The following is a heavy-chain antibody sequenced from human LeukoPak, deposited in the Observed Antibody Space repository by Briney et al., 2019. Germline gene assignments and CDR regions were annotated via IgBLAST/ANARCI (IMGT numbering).Heavy chain of an antibody. CDR3: ARDLPEFY. Sequence: EASVKVSCKASGYSFTSYGISWVRQAPGQGLEWMGWINPNSGGTNYAQKFQGRVTMTRDTSISTAYMELSRLRSDDTAVYYCARDLPEFYWGQGTLVTVSS. V-gene: IGHV1-2*02. CDR1: GYSFTSYG. J-gene: IGHJ4*02. CDR2: INPNSGGT.